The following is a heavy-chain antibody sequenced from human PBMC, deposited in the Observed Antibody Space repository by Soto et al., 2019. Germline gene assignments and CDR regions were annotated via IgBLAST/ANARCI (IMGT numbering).Heavy chain of an antibody. CDR3: ARHRYVDTAMVRRNWFDP. CDR1: GGSISSSSYY. V-gene: IGHV4-39*01. D-gene: IGHD5-18*01. CDR2: IYYSGST. J-gene: IGHJ5*02. Sequence: SETLSLTCTVSGGSISSSSYYWGWIHQPPGKGLEWIGSIYYSGSTYYNPSLKSRVTIPVDTSKNQFSLKLSSVTAADTAVYYCARHRYVDTAMVRRNWFDPWGQGTLVTVSS.